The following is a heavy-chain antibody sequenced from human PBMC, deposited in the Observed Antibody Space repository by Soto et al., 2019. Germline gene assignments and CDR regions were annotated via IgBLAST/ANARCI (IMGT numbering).Heavy chain of an antibody. Sequence: ASVKVSCKASGYTFTSYGISWVRQAPGQGLEWMGWISAYNGNTNYAQKLQGRVTMTTDTSTSTAYMELRSLSSDDTAVYYCARIGTYCSSTSCPKGAFDIWGQGTMVTVSS. D-gene: IGHD2-2*01. J-gene: IGHJ3*02. CDR3: ARIGTYCSSTSCPKGAFDI. CDR1: GYTFTSYG. CDR2: ISAYNGNT. V-gene: IGHV1-18*01.